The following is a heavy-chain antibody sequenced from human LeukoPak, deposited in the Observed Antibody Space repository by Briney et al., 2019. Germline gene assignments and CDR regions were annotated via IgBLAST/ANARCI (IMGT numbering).Heavy chain of an antibody. CDR1: GFTVSSNY. V-gene: IGHV3-53*01. Sequence: GGSLRLSCAASGFTVSSNYMSWVRQAPGKGLEWVSVIYSGGSTYYADSVKGRFTISRDNSKNTLYLQMNSLRAEDTAVYYCAAHSSGWSHYYYYGMDVWGQGTTVTVSS. CDR3: AAHSSGWSHYYYYGMDV. D-gene: IGHD6-19*01. CDR2: IYSGGST. J-gene: IGHJ6*02.